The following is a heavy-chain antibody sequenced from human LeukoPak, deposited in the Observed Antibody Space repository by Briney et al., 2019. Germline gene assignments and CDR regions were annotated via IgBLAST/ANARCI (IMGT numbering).Heavy chain of an antibody. J-gene: IGHJ4*02. CDR1: GGSISSSSYY. CDR2: IYYSGST. Sequence: SETLSLTCTVSGGSISSSSYYWGWIRQPSGKGLEWIGSIYYSGSTYYNPSLKSRVTISVDTSKNQFSLKLSSVTAADTAVYYCARLPYYYGSGGSYYFDYWGQGTLVTVSS. CDR3: ARLPYYYGSGGSYYFDY. V-gene: IGHV4-39*01. D-gene: IGHD3-10*01.